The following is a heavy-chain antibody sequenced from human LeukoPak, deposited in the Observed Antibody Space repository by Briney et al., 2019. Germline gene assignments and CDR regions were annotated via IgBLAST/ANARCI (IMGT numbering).Heavy chain of an antibody. CDR3: AKYCSGGSCYGPEYFQH. D-gene: IGHD2-15*01. CDR2: ISSSSSYI. J-gene: IGHJ1*01. CDR1: GFTFSSHS. Sequence: GGAPRLPFTTSGFTFSSHSINWGRQAPGEGVEGVSSISSSSSYIYYADSVKGRFTISRDNSKNTLYLQMNSLRAEDTAVYYCAKYCSGGSCYGPEYFQHWGQGTLVTVSS. V-gene: IGHV3-21*04.